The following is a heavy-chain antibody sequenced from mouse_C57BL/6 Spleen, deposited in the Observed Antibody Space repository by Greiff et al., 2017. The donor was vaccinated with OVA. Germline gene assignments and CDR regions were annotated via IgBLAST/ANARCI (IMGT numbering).Heavy chain of an antibody. D-gene: IGHD2-5*01. Sequence: QVQLQQPGAELVKPGASVKMSCKASGYTFTSYWITWVKQRPGQGLAWIGDIYPGSGSTNYNEKFKSKATLTVDTSSSTAYMQLSSLTSEDSAVYYCARGGYSNYLYWYFDVWGTGTTVTVSS. V-gene: IGHV1-55*01. J-gene: IGHJ1*03. CDR2: IYPGSGST. CDR1: GYTFTSYW. CDR3: ARGGYSNYLYWYFDV.